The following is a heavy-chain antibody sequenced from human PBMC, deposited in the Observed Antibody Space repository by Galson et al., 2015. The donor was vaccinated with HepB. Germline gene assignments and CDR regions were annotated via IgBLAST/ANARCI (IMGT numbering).Heavy chain of an antibody. CDR2: IIPMFGTP. D-gene: IGHD3-10*01. CDR3: ARDQSGGLGSGSNYHYYYYGMDV. CDR1: GGTFRTSV. Sequence: SVKVSCKASGGTFRTSVISWVRQPPGQGLEWMGGIIPMFGTPNYAQKFQGRVTITADESTSTAFMELSSLRSDDTAVYYCARDQSGGLGSGSNYHYYYYGMDVWGQGTAVTVSS. V-gene: IGHV1-69*13. J-gene: IGHJ6*02.